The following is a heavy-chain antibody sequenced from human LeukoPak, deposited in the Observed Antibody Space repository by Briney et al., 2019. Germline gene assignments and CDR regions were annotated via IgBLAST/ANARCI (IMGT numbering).Heavy chain of an antibody. Sequence: PGGSLRLSCAASGFTFSSYSMNWVRQAPGKGLEWVSSISSSSYIYYADSVKGRFTISRDNAKNSLYLLMNSLRAEDTAVYYCARDVLRFLEWTEYFQHWGQGTLVTVSS. CDR2: ISSSSYI. D-gene: IGHD3-3*01. V-gene: IGHV3-21*01. CDR3: ARDVLRFLEWTEYFQH. CDR1: GFTFSSYS. J-gene: IGHJ1*01.